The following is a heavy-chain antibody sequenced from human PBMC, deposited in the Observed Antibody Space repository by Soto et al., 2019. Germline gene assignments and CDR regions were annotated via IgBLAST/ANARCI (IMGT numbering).Heavy chain of an antibody. J-gene: IGHJ6*02. V-gene: IGHV4-39*01. Sequence: SETLSLTCTVSGGSISSSSYYWGWIRQPPGKGLERIGSIYYSGSTYYNPSLKSRVTISVDTSKNQFSLKLSSVTAADTAVYYCARPRFEAAAGDYYYYGMDVWGQGTTVTVSS. CDR3: ARPRFEAAAGDYYYYGMDV. CDR1: GGSISSSSYY. CDR2: IYYSGST. D-gene: IGHD6-13*01.